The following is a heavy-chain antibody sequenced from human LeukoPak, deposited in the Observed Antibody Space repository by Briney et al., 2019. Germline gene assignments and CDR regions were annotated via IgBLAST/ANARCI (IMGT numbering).Heavy chain of an antibody. CDR3: AKGMGIAVAGPPMYYYYYGMDV. J-gene: IGHJ6*02. V-gene: IGHV3-30*18. D-gene: IGHD6-19*01. CDR1: GYTFTSYY. CDR2: ISYDGSNK. Sequence: SCKASGYTFTSYYMHWVRQAPGKGLEWVAVISYDGSNKYYADSVKGRFTISRDNSKNTLYLQMNSLRAEDTAVYYCAKGMGIAVAGPPMYYYYYGMDVWGQGTTVTVSS.